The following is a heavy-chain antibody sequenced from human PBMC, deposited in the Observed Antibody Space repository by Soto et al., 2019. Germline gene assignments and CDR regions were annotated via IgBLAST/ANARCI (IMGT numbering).Heavy chain of an antibody. CDR3: AKGPCNGDSCRHFDY. CDR1: GFTFDDYA. J-gene: IGHJ4*02. V-gene: IGHV3-9*01. D-gene: IGHD2-15*01. CDR2: ITWNSGNI. Sequence: EVQLVESGGGLVQPGRSLRLSCAASGFTFDDYAVHWVRQAPGKGLEWVSTITWNSGNIAYADSVKGRFTISRDNAKNSLYLQMNSLRAEDTALYYCAKGPCNGDSCRHFDYWGQGTLVTVSS.